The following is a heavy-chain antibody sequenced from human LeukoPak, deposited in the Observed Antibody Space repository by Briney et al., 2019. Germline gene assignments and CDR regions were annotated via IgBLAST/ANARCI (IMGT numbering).Heavy chain of an antibody. J-gene: IGHJ4*02. CDR2: ISTSGSTK. V-gene: IGHV3-11*01. CDR3: ARISSGWDEFYFDY. CDR1: GFTFSDYY. Sequence: GGSLRLSCAASGFTFSDYYMTWIRQAPGKGLEWVSHISTSGSTKSYADSVKGRFTISRDNAKNSLYLQMNSLRAEDTAVYYCARISSGWDEFYFDYWGQGTLVTVSS. D-gene: IGHD6-19*01.